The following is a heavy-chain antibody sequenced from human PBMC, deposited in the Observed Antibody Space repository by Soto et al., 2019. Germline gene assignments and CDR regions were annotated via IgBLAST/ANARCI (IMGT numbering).Heavy chain of an antibody. Sequence: KPSETLSLTCTVSGGSISSGGYYWSWNRQHPGKGLEWIGYIYYSGITYYNPSLKSRVTISVDTSKNQFSLKLSSVTAADTAVYYCARAYCSGGSCYLTPPYFDYWGQGTLVTVSS. CDR2: IYYSGIT. V-gene: IGHV4-31*03. CDR3: ARAYCSGGSCYLTPPYFDY. J-gene: IGHJ4*02. CDR1: GGSISSGGYY. D-gene: IGHD2-15*01.